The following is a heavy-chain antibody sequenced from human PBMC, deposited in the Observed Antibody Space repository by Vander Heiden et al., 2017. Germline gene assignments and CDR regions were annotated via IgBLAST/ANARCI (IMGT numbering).Heavy chain of an antibody. D-gene: IGHD3-10*01. CDR2: IWYGGSNK. V-gene: IGHV3-33*01. CDR1: RFTFSRYG. J-gene: IGHJ5*02. Sequence: QVQLAESGGGVVQPGWPLRPTCAASRFTFSRYGMHCVRQAPGKELGLVAVIWYGGSNKYYANSVKGRFTSSRDNSKNTLYMQMYILRAEVTAVYYCARDHSPSVSGAKPGFDPWGQGTLVTVSS. CDR3: ARDHSPSVSGAKPGFDP.